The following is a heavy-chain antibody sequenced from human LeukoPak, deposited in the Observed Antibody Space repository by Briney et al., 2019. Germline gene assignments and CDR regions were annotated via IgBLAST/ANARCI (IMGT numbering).Heavy chain of an antibody. D-gene: IGHD4-23*01. CDR2: IYYSGST. CDR3: ARPSLDYGGIDAFDF. V-gene: IGHV4-59*08. CDR1: GGSISSYY. Sequence: SETLSLTCTVSGGSISSYYWSWIRQPPGKGLEWIGFIYYSGSTNYNPSLKSRVTISVDTSKNQFSLKLSSVTAADTAVYYCARPSLDYGGIDAFDFWGQGTLVTVSS. J-gene: IGHJ3*01.